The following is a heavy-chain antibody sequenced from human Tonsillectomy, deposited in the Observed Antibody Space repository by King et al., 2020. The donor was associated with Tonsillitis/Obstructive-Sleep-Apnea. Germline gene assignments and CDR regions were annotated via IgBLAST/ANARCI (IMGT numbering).Heavy chain of an antibody. CDR1: GLTFSNAW. V-gene: IGHV3-15*01. Sequence: VQLVESGGGLVEPGGSLRLSCAASGLTFSNAWMTWVRQAPGRGLEWVGRIKSKTDGETTAYAAPVKGRFTISRDDSKNTLYLQMNSLEIEDTAVYYCTSCSPDTPHYIDYWGQGTLVTVSS. J-gene: IGHJ4*02. D-gene: IGHD5-18*01. CDR3: TSCSPDTPHYIDY. CDR2: IKSKTDGETT.